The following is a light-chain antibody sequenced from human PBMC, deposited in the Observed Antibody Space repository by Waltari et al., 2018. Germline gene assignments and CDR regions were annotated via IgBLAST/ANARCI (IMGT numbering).Light chain of an antibody. V-gene: IGKV1-39*01. CDR1: QTISSY. J-gene: IGKJ1*01. CDR2: AAS. CDR3: QQSYNTPRT. Sequence: DIQMTQSPSSLSASVGDRVTITCRASQTISSYLSWYQQKPGKAPNLLIYAASSLQSGVPSRFSGSGSGTDFTLTISSLQPEDFATHYCQQSYNTPRTFGQGTKVEVK.